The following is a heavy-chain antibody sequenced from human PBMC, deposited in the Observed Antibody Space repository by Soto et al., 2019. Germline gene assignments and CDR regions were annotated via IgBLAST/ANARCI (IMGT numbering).Heavy chain of an antibody. V-gene: IGHV1-69*13. CDR1: GGTFSSYA. Sequence: SVKVSCKASGGTFSSYAISWVRQAPGQGLEWMGGIIPIFGTANYAQKFQGRVTITADESMSTAYMELSSLRSEDTAVYYCARDGYCSGGSCFLYYFDYWGQGTLVTVSS. J-gene: IGHJ4*02. CDR3: ARDGYCSGGSCFLYYFDY. D-gene: IGHD2-15*01. CDR2: IIPIFGTA.